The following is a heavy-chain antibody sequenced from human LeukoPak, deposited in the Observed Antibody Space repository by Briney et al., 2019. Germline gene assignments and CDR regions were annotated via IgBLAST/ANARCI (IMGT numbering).Heavy chain of an antibody. CDR2: ISSSSSTI. D-gene: IGHD3-22*01. J-gene: IGHJ6*02. CDR3: ARDYGSSGYFDYYYYYYGMGV. CDR1: GFTFSSYS. V-gene: IGHV3-48*02. Sequence: GGSLRLSCAASGFTFSSYSMNWVRQAPGKGLEWVSYISSSSSTIYYADSVKGRFTISRDNAKNSLYLQMNSLRDEDTAVYYCARDYGSSGYFDYYYYYYGMGVWGQGTTVTVSS.